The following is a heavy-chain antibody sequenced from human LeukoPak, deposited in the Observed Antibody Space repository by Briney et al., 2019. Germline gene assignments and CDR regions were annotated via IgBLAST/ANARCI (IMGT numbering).Heavy chain of an antibody. CDR1: GFTFSNHA. CDR2: IRGSGRTK. Sequence: GGSLRLSCAPSGFTFSNHAMRCVRQAPGEGRQWVSVIRGSGRTKEYADSVKGRFTISRDNSKNTLSLQMNSLRVEDTAIYYCAKNVVVKRYFDYWGQGTLITVSS. V-gene: IGHV3-23*01. J-gene: IGHJ4*02. D-gene: IGHD2-15*01. CDR3: AKNVVVKRYFDY.